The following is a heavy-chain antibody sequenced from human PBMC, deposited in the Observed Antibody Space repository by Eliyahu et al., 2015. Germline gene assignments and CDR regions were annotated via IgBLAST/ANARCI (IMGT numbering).Heavy chain of an antibody. CDR3: ARKLDDYGDYHFDY. CDR2: INYSGDT. Sequence: QAQLQESGPGLVKPSQTLSLTCTVSGGSISRGNYYWSWIRQHPGKGLEWVGYINYSGDTYYNPSLKSRVTISLDTSKNQFSLKLSSVTAADTAVYYCARKLDDYGDYHFDYWGQGSLVTVSS. CDR1: GGSISRGNYY. V-gene: IGHV4-31*03. J-gene: IGHJ4*02. D-gene: IGHD4-17*01.